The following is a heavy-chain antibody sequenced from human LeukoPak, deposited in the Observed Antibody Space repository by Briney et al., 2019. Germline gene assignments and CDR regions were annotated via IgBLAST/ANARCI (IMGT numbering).Heavy chain of an antibody. CDR2: ISSSGSTI. CDR1: GFTFSSYE. CDR3: ARGPQAYCGGDCTFDY. D-gene: IGHD2-21*02. Sequence: GGSLRLSCAASGFTFSSYEMNWVRQAPGKGLEWVSYISSSGSTIYYADSVKDRFTISRDNAKNSLYLQMNSLRAEDTAVYYCARGPQAYCGGDCTFDYWGQGTLVTVSS. J-gene: IGHJ4*02. V-gene: IGHV3-48*03.